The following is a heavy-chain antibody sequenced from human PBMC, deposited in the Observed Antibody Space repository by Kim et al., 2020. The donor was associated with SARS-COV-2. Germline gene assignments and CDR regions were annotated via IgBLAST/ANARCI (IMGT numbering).Heavy chain of an antibody. J-gene: IGHJ6*02. CDR3: ARGWLQQQLTDNTYYYYGMDV. V-gene: IGHV4-34*01. D-gene: IGHD6-13*01. Sequence: SETLSLTCAVYGGSFSGYYWSWIRQPPGKGLEWIGEINHSGSTNYNPSLKSLVTISVDTSKNQFSLKLSSVTAADTAVYYCARGWLQQQLTDNTYYYYGMDVWGQGTTVTVSS. CDR2: INHSGST. CDR1: GGSFSGYY.